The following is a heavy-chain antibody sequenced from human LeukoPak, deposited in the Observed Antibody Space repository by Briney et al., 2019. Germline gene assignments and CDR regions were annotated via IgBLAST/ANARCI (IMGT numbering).Heavy chain of an antibody. Sequence: SETLSLTCAVSGGSISSSNWWSWVRQPPGKGLEWIGEINHSGSTNYNPSLKSRVTISVDTSKNQFSLKLSSVTAADTAVYYCARGPRIAVAMVKVVEYFQHWGQGTLVTVSS. D-gene: IGHD6-19*01. J-gene: IGHJ1*01. CDR1: GGSISSSNW. CDR2: INHSGST. V-gene: IGHV4-4*02. CDR3: ARGPRIAVAMVKVVEYFQH.